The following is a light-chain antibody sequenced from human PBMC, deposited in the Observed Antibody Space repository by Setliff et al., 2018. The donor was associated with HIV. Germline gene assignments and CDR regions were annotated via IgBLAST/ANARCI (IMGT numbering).Light chain of an antibody. V-gene: IGLV2-11*01. CDR1: SSDVGGYIY. CDR2: EVS. J-gene: IGLJ1*01. Sequence: QSALTQPASVSGSPGQSITISCTGSSSDVGGYIYVSWYQHHPGKAPKLMIYEVSKRPSGVPDRFYGSKSGNTASLTISGLQAEDEADYYCCSYAGTPYVFGTGTKVTVL. CDR3: CSYAGTPYV.